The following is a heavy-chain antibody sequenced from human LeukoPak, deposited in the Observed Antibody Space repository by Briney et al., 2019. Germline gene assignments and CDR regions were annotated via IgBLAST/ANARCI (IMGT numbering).Heavy chain of an antibody. D-gene: IGHD6-19*01. Sequence: GGSLRLSCAASGFTITSYAMYWVRQAPGKGMEWVSGINGNTGNTYYADSVKGRFSISRDYSKNSLFLQMNSLPDDDTAMYYCAKGVPGYSSGWSYFHHWGQGTLVTVFS. CDR2: INGNTGNT. CDR3: AKGVPGYSSGWSYFHH. J-gene: IGHJ1*01. CDR1: GFTITSYA. V-gene: IGHV3-23*01.